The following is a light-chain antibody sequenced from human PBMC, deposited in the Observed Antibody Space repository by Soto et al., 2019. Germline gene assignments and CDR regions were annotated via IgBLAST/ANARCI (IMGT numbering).Light chain of an antibody. CDR1: RSLSSSY. V-gene: IGKV3-20*01. J-gene: IGKJ2*01. Sequence: EIVLTQSPGTLFLSPGERATLSCRASRSLSSSYVVWYQQKPGQAPRLLIYAASRRATGIPDRFSGSGSATEFTLTNSRLEPEDFAVYCCQQQGTFGQGTKLEIK. CDR3: QQQGT. CDR2: AAS.